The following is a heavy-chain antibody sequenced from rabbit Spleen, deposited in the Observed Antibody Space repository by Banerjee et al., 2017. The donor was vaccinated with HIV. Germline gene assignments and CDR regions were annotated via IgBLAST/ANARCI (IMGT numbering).Heavy chain of an antibody. J-gene: IGHJ6*01. Sequence: QEQLEESGGGLVKPEGSLTLTCKASGFDLSSNYYMCWVRQAPGKGLEWIACVDTGDGDTYYASWAKGRFTISKTSSTVDLKMTSLTAADTATYFCARDTGTSFSTYGMDLWGPGTLVTVS. CDR2: VDTGDGDT. D-gene: IGHD8-1*01. V-gene: IGHV1S45*01. CDR3: ARDTGTSFSTYGMDL. CDR1: GFDLSSNYY.